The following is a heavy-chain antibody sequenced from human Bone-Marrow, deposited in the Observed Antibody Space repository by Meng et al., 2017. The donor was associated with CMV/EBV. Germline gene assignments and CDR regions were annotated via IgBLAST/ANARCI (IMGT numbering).Heavy chain of an antibody. CDR1: GGSISSSSYY. J-gene: IGHJ4*01. CDR2: IYYSGST. CDR3: ARDYDYVWGTLGY. Sequence: SETLSLTCTVSGGSISSSSYYWGWIRQPPGKGLEWIGSIYYSGSTYYNPSLKSRVTISVDTSKNQFSLKLSSVTAADTVVYYCARDYDYVWGTLGYWGDGTLVTVSS. V-gene: IGHV4-39*02. D-gene: IGHD3-16*01.